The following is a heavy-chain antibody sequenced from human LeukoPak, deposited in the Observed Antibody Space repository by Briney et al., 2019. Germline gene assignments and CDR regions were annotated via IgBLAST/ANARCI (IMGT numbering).Heavy chain of an antibody. CDR2: INSDGSST. J-gene: IGHJ4*02. CDR3: ARGPPLGHFDY. Sequence: GGSLRLSCAASGFTFSSYWMHWVRQAPGKGLAWVSRINSDGSSTSYADSVEGRFTISRDNAKNTLYLQMNSLRAEDTAVYYCARGPPLGHFDYWGQGTLVTVSS. V-gene: IGHV3-74*01. CDR1: GFTFSSYW.